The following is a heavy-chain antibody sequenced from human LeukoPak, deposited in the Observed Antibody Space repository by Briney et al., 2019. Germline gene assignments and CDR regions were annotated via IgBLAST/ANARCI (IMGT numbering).Heavy chain of an antibody. CDR1: GYTFTGFT. J-gene: IGHJ5*02. V-gene: IGHV1-3*04. D-gene: IGHD2-2*01. CDR2: INTGNGNT. CDR3: ARGGIVVVPAGFDP. Sequence: ASVKVSCKASGYTFTGFTIHWVRQAPGQRLEWMGWINTGNGNTKYSQKFQGRVTITRDTSASTAYMELSSLRSEDTAVYYCARGGIVVVPAGFDPWGQGTLVTVSS.